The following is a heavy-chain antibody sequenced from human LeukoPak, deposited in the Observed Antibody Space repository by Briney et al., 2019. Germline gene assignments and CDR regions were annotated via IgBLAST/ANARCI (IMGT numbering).Heavy chain of an antibody. D-gene: IGHD3-22*01. Sequence: GRSLRLSCAASGFSFRSFGIHWVRQAPGKGLEWVAVISYDGSNKYYADSVKGRFTISRDNSKNTLYLQMNSLRAEDTAVYYCAKDDSSGFDPWGQGTLVTVSS. CDR1: GFSFRSFG. CDR2: ISYDGSNK. V-gene: IGHV3-30*18. CDR3: AKDDSSGFDP. J-gene: IGHJ5*02.